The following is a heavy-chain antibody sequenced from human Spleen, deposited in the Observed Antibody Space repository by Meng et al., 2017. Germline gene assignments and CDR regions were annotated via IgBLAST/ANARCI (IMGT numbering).Heavy chain of an antibody. CDR3: AKDIRSYSSGWLDY. D-gene: IGHD6-19*01. J-gene: IGHJ4*02. CDR1: GFTFSDHY. CDR2: ISPSGSNI. V-gene: IGHV3-11*01. Sequence: GGSLRLSCAASGFTFSDHYMTWIRQAPGKGLEWLFYISPSGSNIYVADSVKGRFTISRDNAKNSLYLQMNSLRAEDTALYYCAKDIRSYSSGWLDYLGQGTLVTVSS.